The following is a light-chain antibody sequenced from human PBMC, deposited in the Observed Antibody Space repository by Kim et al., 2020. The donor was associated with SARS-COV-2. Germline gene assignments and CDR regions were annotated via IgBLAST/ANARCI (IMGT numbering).Light chain of an antibody. CDR1: EGINGNY. Sequence: EIVLTQSPGILSLSPGDTASFSCRASEGINGNYLAWYQQRPGQAPRLLIYGASTRATGIPDRFSGSGSGIDFTLTITRLEPEDFAVYVCQQYGGSPLTFGEGTKVDIK. J-gene: IGKJ4*01. CDR3: QQYGGSPLT. CDR2: GAS. V-gene: IGKV3-20*01.